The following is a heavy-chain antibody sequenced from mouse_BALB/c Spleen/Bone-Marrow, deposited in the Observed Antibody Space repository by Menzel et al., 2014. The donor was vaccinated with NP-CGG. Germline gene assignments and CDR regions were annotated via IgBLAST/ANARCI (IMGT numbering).Heavy chain of an antibody. CDR1: GFTFXDYY. CDR2: ISDGGSYT. J-gene: IGHJ1*01. V-gene: IGHV5-4*02. Sequence: EVKLEESGGGLVKPGGSLKLSCAASGFTFXDYYMYWVRQTPEKRLEWVATISDGGSYTYYPDSVKGRFTISRDNAKNNLYLQMSSLKSEDTAMYYCARFYYYGSSYFDVWGAGTTVTVSS. D-gene: IGHD1-1*01. CDR3: ARFYYYGSSYFDV.